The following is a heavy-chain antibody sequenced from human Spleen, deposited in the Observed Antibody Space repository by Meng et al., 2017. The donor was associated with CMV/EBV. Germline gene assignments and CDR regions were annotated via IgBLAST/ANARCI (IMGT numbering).Heavy chain of an antibody. CDR3: AKDAARQYYDSSGSYFDY. D-gene: IGHD3-22*01. Sequence: GESLKLSCAASGFTFSSYAMSWVRQAPGTGLEWVSGINWNGGSTGYADSVKGRFTISRDNAKNSLYLQMNSLRVEDTAVYFCAKDAARQYYDSSGSYFDYWGLGTLVTVSS. CDR1: GFTFSSYA. CDR2: INWNGGST. J-gene: IGHJ4*02. V-gene: IGHV3-20*04.